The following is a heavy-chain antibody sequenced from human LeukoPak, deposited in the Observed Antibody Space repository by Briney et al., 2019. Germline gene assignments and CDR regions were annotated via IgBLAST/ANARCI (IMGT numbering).Heavy chain of an antibody. V-gene: IGHV4-59*12. D-gene: IGHD3-10*01. J-gene: IGHJ5*02. CDR3: ARDVSHYGSGSYYRWFDP. CDR1: GGSISSYY. Sequence: SETLSLTCTVSGGSISSYYWSWTRQPPGKGLEWVGYIYYSGSTNYNPSLKSRVTISVDTSKNQFSLKLSSVTAADPAVYYCARDVSHYGSGSYYRWFDPWGQGTLVTVSS. CDR2: IYYSGST.